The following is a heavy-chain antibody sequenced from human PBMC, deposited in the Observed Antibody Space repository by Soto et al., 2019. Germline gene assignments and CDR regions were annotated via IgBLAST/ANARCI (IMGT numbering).Heavy chain of an antibody. J-gene: IGHJ4*02. CDR3: AKNYDSSGYYLLVDY. Sequence: GGSLRLSCAASGFSFSSYAMSWVRQAPGKGLEWVSGISGSGGSTYCADSVKGRFPISRDNSKNTLYLQMNSLRADDTAVYYCAKNYDSSGYYLLVDYWGQGTLVTVSS. V-gene: IGHV3-23*01. D-gene: IGHD3-22*01. CDR2: ISGSGGST. CDR1: GFSFSSYA.